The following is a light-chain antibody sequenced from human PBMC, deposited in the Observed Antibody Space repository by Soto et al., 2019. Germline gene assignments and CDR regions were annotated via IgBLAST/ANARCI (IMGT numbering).Light chain of an antibody. J-gene: IGKJ1*01. Sequence: DIQMTQSPSSLSASVGDRVSITCRASQSIRSHLNWYQQKAGKAPKVLIYAASSLQGGVPSRFSGSGSGTDFTLTISCLQSEDFATYYCQQYYSYPRAFGQGTKVDI. V-gene: IGKV1-39*01. CDR2: AAS. CDR1: QSIRSH. CDR3: QQYYSYPRA.